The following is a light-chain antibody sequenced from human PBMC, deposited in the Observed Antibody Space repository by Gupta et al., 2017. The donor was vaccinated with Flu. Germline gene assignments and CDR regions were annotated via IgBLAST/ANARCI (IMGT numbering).Light chain of an antibody. Sequence: QPVVPQEPSFSVSPGGTVTLTCGLSSGSVSTSYYPSWYQQTPVQAPRKLIYSTNTPSAGVPDRFSGSIRGNKAALTITGAQADDESDYYCVLYMVSVIWVFGGGTKLTVL. CDR1: SGSVSTSYY. J-gene: IGLJ3*02. V-gene: IGLV8-61*01. CDR2: STN. CDR3: VLYMVSVIWV.